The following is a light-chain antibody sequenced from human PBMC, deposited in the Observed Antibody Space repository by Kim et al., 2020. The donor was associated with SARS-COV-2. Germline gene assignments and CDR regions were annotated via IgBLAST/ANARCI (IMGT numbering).Light chain of an antibody. CDR3: QQRSNWPPRYT. V-gene: IGKV3-11*01. CDR1: QSVSSY. J-gene: IGKJ2*01. CDR2: DAS. Sequence: SPGDSATLSCRASQSVSSYLAWYQQKPGQAPRLLIYDASNRATGIPARFSGSGSGTDFTLTISSLEPEDFAVYYCQQRSNWPPRYTFGQGTKLEI.